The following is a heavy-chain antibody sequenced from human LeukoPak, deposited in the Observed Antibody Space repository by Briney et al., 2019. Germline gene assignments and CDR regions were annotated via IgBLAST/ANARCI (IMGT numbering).Heavy chain of an antibody. CDR2: IYYSGST. D-gene: IGHD3-10*01. CDR3: ARDLASSGSGTY. CDR1: GGSISSSSYY. Sequence: SETLSLTCTVSGGSISSSSYYWGWIRQPPGKGLEWIGSIYYSGSTYYNPSLKSRVTISVDTSKNQFSLKLSSVTAADTAVYYCARDLASSGSGTYWGQGTLVTVSS. V-gene: IGHV4-39*07. J-gene: IGHJ4*02.